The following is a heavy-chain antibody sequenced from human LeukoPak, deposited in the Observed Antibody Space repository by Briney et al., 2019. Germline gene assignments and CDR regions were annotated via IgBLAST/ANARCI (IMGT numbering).Heavy chain of an antibody. V-gene: IGHV3-30-3*01. D-gene: IGHD1-26*01. CDR1: GFTFSSYA. CDR2: ISYDGSNK. J-gene: IGHJ4*02. Sequence: GRSLRHSCAASGFTFSSYAMHSVRQAPGKGREWVAVISYDGSNKYYADSVKGRFTISRDNYKNPLYLQMNSLRAEDTAVYYCARPFSGSYYEGFDYWGQGTLATVSS. CDR3: ARPFSGSYYEGFDY.